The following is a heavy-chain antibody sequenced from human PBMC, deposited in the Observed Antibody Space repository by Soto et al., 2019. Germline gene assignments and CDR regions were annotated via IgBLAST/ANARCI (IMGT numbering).Heavy chain of an antibody. V-gene: IGHV1-18*01. Sequence: ASVKVSCKGFGYSFMKYGINWVRQAPGQGLEWVGWISPYSGYTHSAQKFHGRLTLTTDTAASTAYMELRILRSADTALYYCAREASVLITAAQPSRFDSWGQGTLVTVSS. D-gene: IGHD2-8*01. J-gene: IGHJ4*02. CDR1: GYSFMKYG. CDR3: AREASVLITAAQPSRFDS. CDR2: ISPYSGYT.